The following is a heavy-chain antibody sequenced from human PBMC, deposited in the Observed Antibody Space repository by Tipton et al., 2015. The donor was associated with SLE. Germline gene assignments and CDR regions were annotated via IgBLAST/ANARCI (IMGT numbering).Heavy chain of an antibody. Sequence: SLRLSCAASGFTFSSYWMHWVRQAPGKGLVWVSRINSDGSSTSYADSVKGRFTISRDNAKNTLYLQMNSLGAEDSAVYYCARDRASSSWYANYYYYYGLDVWGQGTTVTVSS. V-gene: IGHV3-74*01. J-gene: IGHJ6*02. CDR1: GFTFSSYW. D-gene: IGHD6-13*01. CDR2: INSDGSST. CDR3: ARDRASSSWYANYYYYYGLDV.